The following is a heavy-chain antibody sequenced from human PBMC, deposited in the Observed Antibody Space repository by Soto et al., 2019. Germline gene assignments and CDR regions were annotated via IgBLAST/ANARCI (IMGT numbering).Heavy chain of an antibody. Sequence: QVQLQESGPGLVKSSGTLSLTCAVSGGSISTRNWWTWVRQPPGKGLEWIGEIYHAGSTNYNPSLKGRVTRSIDKSKNQFSLNLSSVTAADTAVYYCATYSYGSGDSGRFDPWGQGTLVTVSS. CDR2: IYHAGST. J-gene: IGHJ5*02. CDR1: GGSISTRNW. D-gene: IGHD3-10*01. CDR3: ATYSYGSGDSGRFDP. V-gene: IGHV4-4*02.